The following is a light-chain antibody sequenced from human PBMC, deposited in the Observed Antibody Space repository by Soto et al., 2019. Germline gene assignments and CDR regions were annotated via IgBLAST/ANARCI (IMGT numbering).Light chain of an antibody. CDR2: ATS. Sequence: IQMTQSPSSLSASVGDRVTITCRASQGISNWLAWYQQKPGNAPKLLIYATSTLQGGVPSRFSGSGSGTDFTLTISRLEPEDFAVYYCQQYGSSPGTFGQGTKVAIK. CDR3: QQYGSSPGT. CDR1: QGISNW. V-gene: IGKV1D-16*01. J-gene: IGKJ1*01.